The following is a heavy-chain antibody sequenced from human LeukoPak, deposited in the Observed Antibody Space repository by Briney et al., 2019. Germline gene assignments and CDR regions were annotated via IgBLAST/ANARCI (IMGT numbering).Heavy chain of an antibody. CDR1: GGPMRNYY. CDR3: ARRGSVAMPFDY. Sequence: SETLSLTCTVCGGPMRNYYWNWIRQPPGKGLEWIGYSYYCWCTNYHRSLKSRVNISVATSKNQLSLNLSSVTAADTAVYYCARRGSVAMPFDYWGQGTLVTVSS. V-gene: IGHV4-59*08. D-gene: IGHD2-2*01. CDR2: SYYCWCT. J-gene: IGHJ4*02.